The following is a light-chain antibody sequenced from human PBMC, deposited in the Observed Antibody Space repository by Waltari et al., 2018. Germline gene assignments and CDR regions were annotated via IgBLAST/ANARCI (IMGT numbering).Light chain of an antibody. J-gene: IGKJ5*01. V-gene: IGKV3-15*01. Sequence: ETVMTQPAPLSVSPGERVTLSCRASQSVSSKLAWYQQKRGQAPRILIYGASTRVSDVPDRFSGSGSGTEFILTISSLRSEDLAVYFCQQYHGWPLITFGQGTRLEIK. CDR3: QQYHGWPLIT. CDR2: GAS. CDR1: QSVSSK.